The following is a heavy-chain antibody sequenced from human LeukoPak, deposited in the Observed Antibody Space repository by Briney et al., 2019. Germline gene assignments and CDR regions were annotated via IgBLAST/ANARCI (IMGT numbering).Heavy chain of an antibody. CDR1: GYTFTNYY. D-gene: IGHD6-13*01. V-gene: IGHV1-46*01. Sequence: ASVKVSCKASGYTFTNYYMHLVRQAPGQGLEWMGIINPSGDSTTYAQKFQGRVTMTRDTSTSTVYMELTSLRSDDTAVYYCARDPWFGSSWYFEYWGQGTLVTVSS. CDR2: INPSGDST. J-gene: IGHJ4*02. CDR3: ARDPWFGSSWYFEY.